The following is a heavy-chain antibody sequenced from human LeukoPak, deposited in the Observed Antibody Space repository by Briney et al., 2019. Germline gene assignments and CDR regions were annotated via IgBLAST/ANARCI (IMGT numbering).Heavy chain of an antibody. CDR2: ISRSSSYI. CDR3: ARGLRFDD. V-gene: IGHV3-21*01. CDR1: GFTFISYS. J-gene: IGHJ4*02. Sequence: GGSPRLSCAASGFTFISYSMNWVRQAPGEGREWVASISRSSSYIYYADSVKGRFTISRDNAKNSLYLQMNSLRAEDTAAYYCARGLRFDDWGQGTLVTVSS. D-gene: IGHD5-12*01.